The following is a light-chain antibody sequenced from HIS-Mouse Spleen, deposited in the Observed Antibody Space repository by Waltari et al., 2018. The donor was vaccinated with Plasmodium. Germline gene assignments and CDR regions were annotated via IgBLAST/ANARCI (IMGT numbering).Light chain of an antibody. CDR1: QSISSW. Sequence: DIQMTQSPSTLSASVGDRVTITCRASQSISSWLAWYQQKPGKAPKVLIYKASSLESGVPSRFSGSGSGTEFTLTISSLQPYDFATYYCQQYNSYWTFGQGTKVEIK. CDR3: QQYNSYWT. CDR2: KAS. J-gene: IGKJ1*01. V-gene: IGKV1-5*03.